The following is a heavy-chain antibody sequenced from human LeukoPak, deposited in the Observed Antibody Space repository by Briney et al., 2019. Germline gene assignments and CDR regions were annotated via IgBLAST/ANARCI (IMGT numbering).Heavy chain of an antibody. CDR3: AKASRSLVVTATPLGY. CDR1: GFTFSSYG. Sequence: GGSLRLSCAASGFTFSSYGMHWVRQAPGKGLEGVAFIRYDGSNKYYGDSVKGRFTISRDNSKNTLYLQMNSLRPEDTAVYSCAKASRSLVVTATPLGYWGQGTLVTVSS. CDR2: IRYDGSNK. V-gene: IGHV3-30*02. J-gene: IGHJ4*02. D-gene: IGHD2-15*01.